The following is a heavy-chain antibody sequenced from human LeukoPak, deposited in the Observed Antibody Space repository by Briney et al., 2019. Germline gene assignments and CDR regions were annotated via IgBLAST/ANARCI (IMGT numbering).Heavy chain of an antibody. CDR2: ISGSDGST. V-gene: IGHV3-23*01. CDR1: GFTFTSYA. Sequence: GGSLRLSCAASGFTFTSYAMSWVRQAPGKGLEWVSTISGSDGSTYYADSVKGRFTISRDNSKNTLYLQMNSLRVEDTAIYYCAKGRGYCTGGSCYSDYWGQGTLVTVSS. J-gene: IGHJ4*02. CDR3: AKGRGYCTGGSCYSDY. D-gene: IGHD2-15*01.